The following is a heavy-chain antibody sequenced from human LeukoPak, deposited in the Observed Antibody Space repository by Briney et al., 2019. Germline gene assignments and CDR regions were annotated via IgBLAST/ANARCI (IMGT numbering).Heavy chain of an antibody. CDR1: GGSISSAAYY. V-gene: IGHV4-31*03. D-gene: IGHD5-24*01. CDR3: ARGDGYNLDY. CDR2: IYFSGST. J-gene: IGHJ4*02. Sequence: SETLSLTCTVSGGSISSAAYYWSWIRQLSGKGLEWLGYIYFSGSTYYNPSLKSRITISVDTSKNQFSLKLSSVTVADTAVYYCARGDGYNLDYWGQGTLVTVSS.